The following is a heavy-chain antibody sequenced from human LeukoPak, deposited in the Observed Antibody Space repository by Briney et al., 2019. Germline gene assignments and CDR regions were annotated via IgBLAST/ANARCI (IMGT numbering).Heavy chain of an antibody. CDR3: VRGGQGDGHSADEGFDI. CDR2: TYYRSKWYN. D-gene: IGHD5-18*01. J-gene: IGHJ3*02. Sequence: SQTLSLTCAISGDSVSSNSAAWNWIRQSPSRGLGWLGRTYYRSKWYNDYAVSVKSRITINPDTSKNQFSLQLSSVTPEDTAVYYCVRGGQGDGHSADEGFDIWGQGTMVTVS. CDR1: GDSVSSNSAA. V-gene: IGHV6-1*01.